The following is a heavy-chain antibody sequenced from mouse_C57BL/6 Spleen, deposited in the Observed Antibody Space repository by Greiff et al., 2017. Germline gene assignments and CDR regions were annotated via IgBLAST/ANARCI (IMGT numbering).Heavy chain of an antibody. CDR1: GFTFSSYG. CDR3: ARLYGNFSYYAMDY. J-gene: IGHJ4*01. D-gene: IGHD2-1*01. Sequence: EVQRVESGGDLVKPGGSLKLSCAASGFTFSSYGMSWVRQTPDKRLEWVATISSGGSYTYYPDSVKGRFTISRDNAKNTLYLQMSSLKSEDTAMYYCARLYGNFSYYAMDYWGQGTSVTVSS. V-gene: IGHV5-6*01. CDR2: ISSGGSYT.